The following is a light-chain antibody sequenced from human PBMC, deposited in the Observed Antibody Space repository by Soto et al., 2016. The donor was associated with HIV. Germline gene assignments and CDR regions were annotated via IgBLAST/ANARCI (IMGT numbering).Light chain of an antibody. CDR1: QGIGNY. J-gene: IGKJ3*01. CDR2: AAS. V-gene: IGKV1-27*01. Sequence: DIQMTQSPSSLSASVGDRVTITCRASQGIGNYLAWYQQKSGKVPKLLIYAASTLQSGVPSRFSGSGSGTDFTLTISSLQPEDVATYFCQKYNSAPRTFGPGTKVDTK. CDR3: QKYNSAPRT.